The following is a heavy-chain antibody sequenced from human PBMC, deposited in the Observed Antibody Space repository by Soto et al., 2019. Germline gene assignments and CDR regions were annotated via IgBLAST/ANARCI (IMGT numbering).Heavy chain of an antibody. Sequence: SETLSLTCAVSGFSMSFYSWSWIRQPPGKGLEWIGYIRHSGDTDYNPSLKSRVTISVDRPQNQLSLKLTSVTTADTAVYYCARAHCSNGICYAFDIWGPGTKVTVSS. V-gene: IGHV4-59*01. CDR2: IRHSGDT. CDR1: GFSMSFYS. CDR3: ARAHCSNGICYAFDI. D-gene: IGHD2-8*01. J-gene: IGHJ3*02.